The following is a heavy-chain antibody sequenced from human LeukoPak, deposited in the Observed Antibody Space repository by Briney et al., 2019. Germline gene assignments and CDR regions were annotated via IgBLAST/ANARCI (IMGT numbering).Heavy chain of an antibody. Sequence: SETLSLTCTVSGGSINSYYWSWIRQPPGKGLEWIGYIYYSGSTNYNPSLKSRVTISVDTSKNQFSLKLSSVTAADTAVYYCARDPIYDSSGYYYGWAFDIWGQGTMVTVSS. CDR2: IYYSGST. D-gene: IGHD3-22*01. CDR3: ARDPIYDSSGYYYGWAFDI. V-gene: IGHV4-59*01. J-gene: IGHJ3*02. CDR1: GGSINSYY.